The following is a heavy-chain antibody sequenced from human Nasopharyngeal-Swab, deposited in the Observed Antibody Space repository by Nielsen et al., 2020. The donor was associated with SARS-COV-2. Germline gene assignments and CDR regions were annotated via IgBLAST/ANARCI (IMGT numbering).Heavy chain of an antibody. CDR2: ISYDGSNK. D-gene: IGHD6-13*01. V-gene: IGHV3-30*04. Sequence: GGSLRLSCAASGFTFSSYAMHWVRQAPGKGLEWVAVISYDGSNKYYADSVKGRFTISRDNPKNTLYLQMNSLRAEDTAVYYCARDLFHSSSWYEDYWGQGTLVTVSS. J-gene: IGHJ4*02. CDR3: ARDLFHSSSWYEDY. CDR1: GFTFSSYA.